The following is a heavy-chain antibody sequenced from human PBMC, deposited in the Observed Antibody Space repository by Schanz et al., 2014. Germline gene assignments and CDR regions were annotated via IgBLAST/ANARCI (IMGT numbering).Heavy chain of an antibody. CDR1: RFTFSNYA. CDR3: ARDRWDWNNAFDI. D-gene: IGHD1-1*01. Sequence: EVQLVESGGGLVQPGGSLRLSCAASRFTFSNYAMSWVRQAPGKGLEWVSAIYSGGSTYYADSVKGRFTISRDNSKNTLYLQMNSLRAEDTAVYYCARDRWDWNNAFDIWGQGTMVTVSS. CDR2: IYSGGST. V-gene: IGHV3-23*04. J-gene: IGHJ3*02.